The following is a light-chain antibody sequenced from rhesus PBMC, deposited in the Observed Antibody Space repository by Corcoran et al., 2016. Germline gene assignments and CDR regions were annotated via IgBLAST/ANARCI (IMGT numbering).Light chain of an antibody. J-gene: IGKJ1*01. CDR1: QGISTY. Sequence: DIQMSQSPSSLSASVGDRVTITCRASQGISTYLNWYQKKPGKAPKPLIYFANTLASGVPSRFSGHGAGTDFTLTLSSLQPEDFATYYCQQGNSNPPTFGQGTKVEIE. V-gene: IGKV1-32*02. CDR2: FAN. CDR3: QQGNSNPPT.